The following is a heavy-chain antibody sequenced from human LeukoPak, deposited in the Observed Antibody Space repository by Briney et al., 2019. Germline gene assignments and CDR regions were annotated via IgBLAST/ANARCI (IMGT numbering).Heavy chain of an antibody. J-gene: IGHJ6*02. Sequence: PGGSLRLSCAASGFTFNTFNMNWVRQAPGKGLEWVSYISSSGSTIYYADSVKGRFTISRDNAKNSLYLQMNSLRAEDTAVYYCAREGGYSSGWTSWYYGMDVWGQGTTVTVSS. CDR2: ISSSGSTI. CDR1: GFTFNTFN. D-gene: IGHD6-19*01. V-gene: IGHV3-48*04. CDR3: AREGGYSSGWTSWYYGMDV.